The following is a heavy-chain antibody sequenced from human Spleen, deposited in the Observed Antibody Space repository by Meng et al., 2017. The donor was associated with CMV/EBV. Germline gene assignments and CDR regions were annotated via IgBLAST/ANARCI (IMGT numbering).Heavy chain of an antibody. D-gene: IGHD3-3*01. CDR3: ARPNYDLWSGYHPGMDV. CDR1: GYSFTGYY. Sequence: ASVKVSCKASGYSFTGYYMHWVRQAPGQGLEWMGRINPNSGDTNYAQKFQGRVTMTRDTSIRTAYMELSRLRSDDTAVYYCARPNYDLWSGYHPGMDVWGQGTTVTVSS. V-gene: IGHV1-2*06. J-gene: IGHJ6*02. CDR2: INPNSGDT.